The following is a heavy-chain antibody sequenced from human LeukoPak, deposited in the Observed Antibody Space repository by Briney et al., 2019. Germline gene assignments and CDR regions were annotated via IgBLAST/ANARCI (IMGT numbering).Heavy chain of an antibody. CDR3: ARHLGFCSGGGCHSWLDP. D-gene: IGHD2-15*01. CDR2: IYFRGST. J-gene: IGHJ5*02. Sequence: SETLSLTCSVSGGSISSYYWSWIRQPPGKGLEWIGYIYFRGSTNYNPSLKSRVTISVDTSKNQFSLKLSSVTAADTALYYCARHLGFCSGGGCHSWLDPWGQGTLVTVSS. CDR1: GGSISSYY. V-gene: IGHV4-59*08.